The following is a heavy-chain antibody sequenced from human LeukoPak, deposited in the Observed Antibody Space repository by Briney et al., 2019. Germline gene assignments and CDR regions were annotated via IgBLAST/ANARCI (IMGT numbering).Heavy chain of an antibody. J-gene: IGHJ5*02. V-gene: IGHV1-2*02. CDR3: ARLLPGWNYEGDNWFDP. Sequence: ASVKVPCKASGYTFTGYYMHWVRQAPGQGLEWMGWINPNSGGTNYAQKFQGRVTMTRDTSISTAYMELSRLRSDDTAVYYCARLLPGWNYEGDNWFDPWGQGTLVTVSS. D-gene: IGHD1-7*01. CDR1: GYTFTGYY. CDR2: INPNSGGT.